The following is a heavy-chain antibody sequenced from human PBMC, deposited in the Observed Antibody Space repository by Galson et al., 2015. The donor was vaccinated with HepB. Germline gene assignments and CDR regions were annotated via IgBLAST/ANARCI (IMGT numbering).Heavy chain of an antibody. J-gene: IGHJ2*01. V-gene: IGHV3-23*01. CDR3: AKEFWAGDSSGFFDL. CDR1: GFTFSSYA. Sequence: SLRLSCAVSGFTFSSYAMSWVRQAPGKGLEWVSAISGAGGSRYYADSVTGRFTISRDNSKNTLDVQMDSLRAEDTAVYYCAKEFWAGDSSGFFDLWGRGTLVTVSS. D-gene: IGHD3-22*01. CDR2: ISGAGGSR.